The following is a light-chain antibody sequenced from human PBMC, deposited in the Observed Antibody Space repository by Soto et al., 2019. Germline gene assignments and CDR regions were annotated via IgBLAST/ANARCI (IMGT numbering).Light chain of an antibody. J-gene: IGLJ1*01. CDR1: SSNIGSNT. Sequence: QSVLTQPPSASGTPGQRVTISCSGSSSNIGSNTVNWYQQLPGTAPKLLIYSSNQRPSGVPDRFSGSKSGTSASLAISGLQSEDEADYYCAAWDDSLNGGFGTGTKVTVL. CDR2: SSN. CDR3: AAWDDSLNGG. V-gene: IGLV1-44*01.